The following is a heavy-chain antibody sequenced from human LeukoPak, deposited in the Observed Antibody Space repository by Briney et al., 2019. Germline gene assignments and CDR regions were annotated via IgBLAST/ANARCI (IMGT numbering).Heavy chain of an antibody. CDR2: IYYSGTT. CDR1: GGSISSSNW. V-gene: IGHV4-4*02. D-gene: IGHD3-3*01. Sequence: SETLSLTCAVSGGSISSSNWWSWVRQPPGKGLEWIGYIYYSGTTNYNPSLKSRVTISVDTSKNQFSLKVSSVTAAGTAVYYCAGYYDFWGSGGYYYMDVWGKGTTVTVSS. J-gene: IGHJ6*03. CDR3: AGYYDFWGSGGYYYMDV.